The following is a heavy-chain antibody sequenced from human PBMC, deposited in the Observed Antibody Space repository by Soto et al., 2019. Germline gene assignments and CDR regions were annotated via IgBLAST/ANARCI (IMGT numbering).Heavy chain of an antibody. V-gene: IGHV3-7*01. CDR3: ARDIAVAANWFDP. Sequence: EVQLVESGGGLVQPGGSLRLSCAASGFTFSSYWMSWVRQAPGKGLEWVANIKQDGSEKYYVHSVKGRFTISRDNAKNSLYLQMNSLRAEDTAVYYCARDIAVAANWFDPWGQGTLVTVSS. J-gene: IGHJ5*02. D-gene: IGHD6-19*01. CDR2: IKQDGSEK. CDR1: GFTFSSYW.